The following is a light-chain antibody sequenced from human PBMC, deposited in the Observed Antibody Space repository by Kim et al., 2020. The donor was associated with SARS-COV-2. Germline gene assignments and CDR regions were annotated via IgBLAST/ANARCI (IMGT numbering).Light chain of an antibody. J-gene: IGLJ2*01. Sequence: QSYTSSSSGTSRDVGGYNHVYWYQHHPGKVPQLMIYDVSTRPSGVPDRFSGSKSGNTASLSVSGLQAEDEADYSCSSFAGTINLHFGGGPQLTVL. CDR1: SRDVGGYNH. CDR3: SSFAGTINLH. CDR2: DVS. V-gene: IGLV2-8*01.